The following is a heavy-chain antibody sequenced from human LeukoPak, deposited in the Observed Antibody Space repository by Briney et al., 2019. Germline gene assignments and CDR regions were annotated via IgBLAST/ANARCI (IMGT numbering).Heavy chain of an antibody. CDR2: IYYSGST. CDR1: GGSISSYY. CDR3: ARSPGSHDAFDI. J-gene: IGHJ3*02. Sequence: SETLSLTCTVSGGSISSYYWSWIRQPPGKGLEWIGHIYYSGSTIYNPSLKSRVTISVDMPKNQFSLKLSSVTAADTAVYYCARSPGSHDAFDIWGQGTMVTVSS. V-gene: IGHV4-59*01. D-gene: IGHD1-1*01.